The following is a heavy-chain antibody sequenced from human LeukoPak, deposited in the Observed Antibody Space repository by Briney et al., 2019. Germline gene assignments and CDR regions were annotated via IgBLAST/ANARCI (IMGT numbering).Heavy chain of an antibody. CDR3: ARLGTAYYDYVWGAPGWFDP. D-gene: IGHD3-16*01. V-gene: IGHV4-39*01. CDR2: IYYSGST. J-gene: IGHJ5*02. Sequence: PSETLSLTCTVSGGSISSSSYYWGWIRQPPGKGLEWIGSIYYSGSTYYNPSLKSRVTISVDTSKNQFSLKLTSVTAADTAVYYCARLGTAYYDYVWGAPGWFDPWGQGTLVTVSS. CDR1: GGSISSSSYY.